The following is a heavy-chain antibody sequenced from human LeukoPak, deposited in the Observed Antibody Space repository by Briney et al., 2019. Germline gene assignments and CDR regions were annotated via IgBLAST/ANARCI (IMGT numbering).Heavy chain of an antibody. D-gene: IGHD2-15*01. J-gene: IGHJ6*03. V-gene: IGHV3-7*01. Sequence: GGSLRLSCAASGFTFSSYWMSWVRQVPGKGLEWVANIKQDGSEKYYVDSVKGRFTISRDNAKNSLYLQMNSLRAEDTAVYYCARWDIPLHPRLGYYMDVWGKGTTVTVSS. CDR3: ARWDIPLHPRLGYYMDV. CDR1: GFTFSSYW. CDR2: IKQDGSEK.